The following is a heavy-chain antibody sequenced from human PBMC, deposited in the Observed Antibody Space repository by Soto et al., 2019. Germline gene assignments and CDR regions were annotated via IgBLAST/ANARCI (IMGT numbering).Heavy chain of an antibody. D-gene: IGHD1-1*01. CDR3: ARASRYRGYYYGMDV. CDR1: GGTFSSYA. Sequence: QVQLVQSGAEVKKPGSSVKVSCKASGGTFSSYAISWVRQAPGQGLEWMGGIIPIFGTANYAQKFQGRVTMTAYDSTRTAYMELSRLRSEDTAVYYCARASRYRGYYYGMDVWGQGTTVTVSS. V-gene: IGHV1-69*01. J-gene: IGHJ6*02. CDR2: IIPIFGTA.